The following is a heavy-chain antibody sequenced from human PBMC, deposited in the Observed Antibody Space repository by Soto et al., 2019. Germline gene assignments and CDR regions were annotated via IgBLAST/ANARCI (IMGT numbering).Heavy chain of an antibody. CDR1: GFTYSTSV. V-gene: IGHV3-23*01. J-gene: IGHJ3*02. CDR3: AREAFISGHAGGFDI. CDR2: INHNDGPT. Sequence: EKQLLESGGGLVQPGGSLRLSCATSGFTYSTSVMTWVRRTPGKGLEWVSTINHNDGPTHYADSVRGRFTIASDNSRDTLFLQMNSLRADDTAIYHCAREAFISGHAGGFDIWGQGTMVTVSS. D-gene: IGHD6-19*01.